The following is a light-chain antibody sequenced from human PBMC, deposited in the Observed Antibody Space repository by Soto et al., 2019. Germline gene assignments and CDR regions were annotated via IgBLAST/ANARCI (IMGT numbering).Light chain of an antibody. CDR1: QSVSSN. Sequence: EIGLTQSPATLSLSPGERATLACRASQSVSSNLAWYQQKPGQAPRLLIYDASNRATGIPARFSGRGSGTDFSLTISSLEPEDFAVYYCQQRSNWPFTFGPGTKLDIK. CDR3: QQRSNWPFT. V-gene: IGKV3-11*01. CDR2: DAS. J-gene: IGKJ3*01.